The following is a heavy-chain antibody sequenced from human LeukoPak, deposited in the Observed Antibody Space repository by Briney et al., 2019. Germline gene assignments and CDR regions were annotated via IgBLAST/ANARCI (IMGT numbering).Heavy chain of an antibody. CDR1: GGSISSSSYY. D-gene: IGHD5-18*01. CDR2: IYYSGST. J-gene: IGHJ5*02. V-gene: IGHV4-39*07. CDR3: ARDHRTWIQLLNWFDP. Sequence: SETLSLTCTVSGGSISSSSYYWGWIRQPPGKGLEWIGSIYYSGSTYYNPSLKSRVTISVDTSKNQFSLKLSSVTAADTAVYYCARDHRTWIQLLNWFDPWGQGTLVTVSS.